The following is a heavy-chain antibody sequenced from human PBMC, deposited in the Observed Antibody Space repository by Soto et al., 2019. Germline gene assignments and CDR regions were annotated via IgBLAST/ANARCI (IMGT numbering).Heavy chain of an antibody. V-gene: IGHV3-30*18. CDR2: ISYDGSNK. CDR3: AKAQGDVAANRVDGMDA. D-gene: IGHD6-13*01. J-gene: IGHJ6*02. CDR1: GFTFSSYG. Sequence: GGSLRLSCAASGFTFSSYGMHWVRQAPGKGLEWVAVISYDGSNKYYADSVKGRFTISRDNSKNTLYLQMNSLRAEATAVYYCAKAQGDVAANRVDGMDACGEGGT.